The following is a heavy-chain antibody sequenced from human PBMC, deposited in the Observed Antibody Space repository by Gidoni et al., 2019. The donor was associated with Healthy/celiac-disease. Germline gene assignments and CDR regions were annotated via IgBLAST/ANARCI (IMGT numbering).Heavy chain of an antibody. CDR1: GFTFSSYE. CDR3: ARGAPWGSYRLLVNAFDI. D-gene: IGHD3-16*02. Sequence: EVQLVESGGGLVQPGGSLRLSCAASGFTFSSYEMNWVRQAPGKGLEWVSYISSSGSTIYYADSVKGRFTISRDNAKNSLYLQMNSLRAEDTAVYYCARGAPWGSYRLLVNAFDIWGQGTMVTVSS. CDR2: ISSSGSTI. J-gene: IGHJ3*02. V-gene: IGHV3-48*03.